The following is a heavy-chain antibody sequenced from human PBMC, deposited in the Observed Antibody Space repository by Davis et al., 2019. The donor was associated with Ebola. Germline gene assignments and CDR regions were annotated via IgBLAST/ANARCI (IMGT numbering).Heavy chain of an antibody. CDR3: TTPGGQDSGYDVFDI. CDR2: INPNDCRT. J-gene: IGHJ3*02. D-gene: IGHD5-12*01. CDR1: GYTFTTYY. V-gene: IGHV1-46*03. Sequence: AASLQVSCNASGYTFTTYYMHWVRQAPGQGLAWMGMINPNDCRTIYAQKFQGRVTVTRDTSTTTVYMDLRSLRSEDTALYYCTTPGGQDSGYDVFDIWGQGTIVTVSS.